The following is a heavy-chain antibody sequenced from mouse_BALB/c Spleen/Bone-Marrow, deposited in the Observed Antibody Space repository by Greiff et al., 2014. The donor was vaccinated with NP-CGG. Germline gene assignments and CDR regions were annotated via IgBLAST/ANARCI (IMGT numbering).Heavy chain of an antibody. D-gene: IGHD1-2*01. CDR2: ITYSGNT. CDR1: GDSITSGY. CDR3: TRDYYGP. Sequence: VQLKESGPSLVKPSQTLSLTCSVTGDSITSGYWNWIRKFPGNKLEYMGYITYSGNTYYNPSLISRISITRDASKNQYYLQLNSVTTEDTATYYCTRDYYGPWGQGTTLTVSS. J-gene: IGHJ2*01. V-gene: IGHV3-8*02.